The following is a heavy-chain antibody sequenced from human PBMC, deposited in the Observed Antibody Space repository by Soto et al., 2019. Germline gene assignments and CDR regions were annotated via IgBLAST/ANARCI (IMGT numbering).Heavy chain of an antibody. J-gene: IGHJ5*02. CDR3: ASAYDSSTPFDQ. Sequence: PSETLSLTCTVSGGSISSHYWSWIRQPPGKGLEWIGYIYYSGSTKYKPSLKSRVTISVDTPKNQVSLKLSSVTAADTAVYYCASAYDSSTPFDQRGQGNLVTVSA. CDR1: GGSISSHY. CDR2: IYYSGST. V-gene: IGHV4-59*11. D-gene: IGHD2-2*01.